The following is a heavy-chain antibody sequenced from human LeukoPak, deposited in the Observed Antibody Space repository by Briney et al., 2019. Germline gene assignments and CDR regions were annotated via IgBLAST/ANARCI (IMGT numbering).Heavy chain of an antibody. V-gene: IGHV3-48*01. D-gene: IGHD3-22*01. CDR3: ARDLLLYDSSGYYSY. CDR2: ISWNSGSI. J-gene: IGHJ4*02. Sequence: GGSLRLSCAASGFTFSSYSMNWVRQAPGKGLEWVSGISWNSGSIGYADSVKGRFTISRDNSKNTLYLQMNSLRAEDTAVYYCARDLLLYDSSGYYSYWGQGTLVTVSS. CDR1: GFTFSSYS.